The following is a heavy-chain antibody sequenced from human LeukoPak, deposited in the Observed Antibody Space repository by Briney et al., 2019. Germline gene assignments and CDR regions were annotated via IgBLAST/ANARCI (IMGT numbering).Heavy chain of an antibody. V-gene: IGHV3-30*04. J-gene: IGHJ4*02. Sequence: GGSLRLSCAASGFSFNSYPMHWVRQAPGKGLEWVAVISNDGNNKYYADSVKGRFTISRDNSNNTLSLQMNGLRVEDTAVYYCARPDDSESFYRANHYWGRGTLVTVS. CDR1: GFSFNSYP. D-gene: IGHD3-10*01. CDR3: ARPDDSESFYRANHY. CDR2: ISNDGNNK.